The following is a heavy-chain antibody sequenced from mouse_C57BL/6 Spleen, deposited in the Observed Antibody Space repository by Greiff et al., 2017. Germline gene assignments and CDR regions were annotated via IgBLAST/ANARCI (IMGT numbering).Heavy chain of an antibody. J-gene: IGHJ3*01. CDR1: GYTFTDYE. V-gene: IGHV1-15*01. CDR2: IDPETGGT. CDR3: TTFCYSKSIFAY. D-gene: IGHD2-5*01. Sequence: QVQLQQSGAELVRPGASVTLSCKASGYTFTDYEMHWVKQTPVHGLEWIGAIDPETGGTAYNQKFKGKAILTADKSSSTAYMELRSLTSEDSAVYYCTTFCYSKSIFAYWGQGTLVTVSA.